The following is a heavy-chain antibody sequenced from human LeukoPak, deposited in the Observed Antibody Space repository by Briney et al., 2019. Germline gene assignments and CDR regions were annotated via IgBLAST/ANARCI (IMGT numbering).Heavy chain of an antibody. CDR2: TGGGGTE. J-gene: IGHJ4*02. CDR1: GFTITTCA. V-gene: IGHV3-23*01. Sequence: GGSLRLSCAASGFTITTCAVNWVRQAPGKGLEWVSGTGGGGTEYYADSVKGRFIISSDNSQNLVHLQMNSLTVEDTAVYYCARAQGALDYWGQGTLVTVSS. D-gene: IGHD1-26*01. CDR3: ARAQGALDY.